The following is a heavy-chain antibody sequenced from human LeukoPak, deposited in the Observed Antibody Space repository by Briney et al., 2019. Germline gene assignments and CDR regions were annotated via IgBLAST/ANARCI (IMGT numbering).Heavy chain of an antibody. J-gene: IGHJ4*02. Sequence: GGSLRLSCAGSGFTFSRYWMSWVRQAPGKGLEWVANIKHDGSEKFYVDSVKGRFAISRDNAKNSLFLQMNSLRAEDTAVYYCARGGARTVWGGQGTLVTVSS. CDR2: IKHDGSEK. CDR1: GFTFSRYW. D-gene: IGHD3-16*01. CDR3: ARGGARTVW. V-gene: IGHV3-7*01.